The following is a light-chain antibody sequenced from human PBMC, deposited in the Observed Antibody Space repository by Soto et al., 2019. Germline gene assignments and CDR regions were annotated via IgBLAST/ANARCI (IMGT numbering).Light chain of an antibody. CDR1: SSNIGSNY. CDR3: GTWDSSLSTGWV. CDR2: DNN. J-gene: IGLJ3*02. V-gene: IGLV1-51*01. Sequence: QSVLTQPPSVSAAPGQRVTISCSGSSSNIGSNYVSWYQQLPGTVPKLLIYDNNKRPSGIPDRFSGSKSGTSATLGITGLQTGVEADYYCGTWDSSLSTGWVFGGGTKLTVL.